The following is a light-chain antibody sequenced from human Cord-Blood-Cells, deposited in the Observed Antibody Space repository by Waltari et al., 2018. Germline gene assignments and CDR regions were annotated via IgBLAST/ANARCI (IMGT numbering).Light chain of an antibody. CDR1: SSDVGGYNY. V-gene: IGLV2-14*01. CDR2: DVS. CDR3: SSYTSSSTFV. J-gene: IGLJ1*01. Sequence: QSALTQPASVSGSPGQSIPIPCTGTSSDVGGYNYVSWYQQHPGKAPKLMIYDVSKRPSGVSNRFSGSKSGNTASLTISGLQAEDEADYYCSSYTSSSTFVFGTGTKVTVL.